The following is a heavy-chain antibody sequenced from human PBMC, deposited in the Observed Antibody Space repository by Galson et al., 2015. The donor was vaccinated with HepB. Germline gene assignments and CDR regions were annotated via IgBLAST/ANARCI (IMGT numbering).Heavy chain of an antibody. J-gene: IGHJ4*02. CDR2: ISAYNGNT. V-gene: IGHV1-18*04. CDR1: GYTFTSYG. CDR3: ARDKPGIAAAGSSTLFDY. Sequence: SVKVSCKASGYTFTSYGISWVRQAPGQGLEWMGWISAYNGNTNYAQKLQGRVTMTTDTSTSTAYMELRSLRSDDTAVYYCARDKPGIAAAGSSTLFDYWGQGTLVTVSS. D-gene: IGHD6-13*01.